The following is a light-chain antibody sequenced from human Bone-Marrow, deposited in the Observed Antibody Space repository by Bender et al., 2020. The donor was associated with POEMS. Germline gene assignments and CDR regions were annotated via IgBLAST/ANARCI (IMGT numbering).Light chain of an antibody. CDR2: EVT. CDR3: CSNVGYNTL. CDR1: SSDVGTYNR. J-gene: IGLJ2*01. Sequence: QSALTQPPSPSFSPLHSVTISCTGTSSDVGTYNRVSWYQQSPGTAPKLMIYEVTQRPAGVSYRFSGSKSGNTASLTISGLQAEDEAHYYCCSNVGYNTLFGGGTKLTVL. V-gene: IGLV2-18*02.